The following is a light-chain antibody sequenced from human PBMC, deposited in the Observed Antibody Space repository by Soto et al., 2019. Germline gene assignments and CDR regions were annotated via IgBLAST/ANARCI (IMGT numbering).Light chain of an antibody. Sequence: DIQMTQSPSSLSASVGDRVTMTCQASQHINTYLNWYQQRPGQAPKLLIYDASILEPGVTSRFSGSGAGTEFTFTIDSLQPEDIATDYCQQYDDPALTFGGGTKVE. J-gene: IGKJ4*01. V-gene: IGKV1-33*01. CDR2: DAS. CDR3: QQYDDPALT. CDR1: QHINTY.